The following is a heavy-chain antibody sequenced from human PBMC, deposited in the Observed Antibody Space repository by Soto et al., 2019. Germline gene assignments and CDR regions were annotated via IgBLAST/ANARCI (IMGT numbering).Heavy chain of an antibody. CDR2: IKYSGTT. CDR1: GGSISSSRCH. V-gene: IGHV4-39*06. Sequence: SETLSLTCTVSGGSISSSRCHWGWIRQPPGKGLEWIASIKYSGTTFYNPSLKSRVTLSVDTSKNQFALKLSSVTAADTAVYYCASVTRTCISTSCYRYYYGMDVWGQGTTVTVSS. J-gene: IGHJ6*02. D-gene: IGHD2-2*01. CDR3: ASVTRTCISTSCYRYYYGMDV.